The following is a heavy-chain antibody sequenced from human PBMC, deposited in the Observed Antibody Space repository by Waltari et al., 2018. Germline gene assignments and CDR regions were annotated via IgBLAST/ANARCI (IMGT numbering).Heavy chain of an antibody. Sequence: QVQLQESGPGLVKPSQTLSLTCTVSGGPISSGSYYWSWIRQPAGKGLEWIGRIYTSGSTNYNPSLKSRVTISVDTSKNQFSLKLSSVTAADTAVYYCARDLKGYFQHWGQGTLVTVSS. J-gene: IGHJ1*01. CDR2: IYTSGST. CDR1: GGPISSGSYY. CDR3: ARDLKGYFQH. V-gene: IGHV4-61*02.